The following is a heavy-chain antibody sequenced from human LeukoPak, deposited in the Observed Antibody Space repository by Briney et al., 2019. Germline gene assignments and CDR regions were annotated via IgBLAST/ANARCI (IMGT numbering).Heavy chain of an antibody. D-gene: IGHD3-3*01. CDR1: GHTFTTYY. CDR2: INPSGGST. V-gene: IGHV1-46*01. J-gene: IGHJ4*02. Sequence: ASVKASCKPSGHTFTTYYMHWVPQAPGQGLEWMGIINPSGGSTSYAQKFQGRVTMTRDTSTSTVYMELSSLRSEDTAVYYCARGATGVAPDYWGQGTLVTVSS. CDR3: ARGATGVAPDY.